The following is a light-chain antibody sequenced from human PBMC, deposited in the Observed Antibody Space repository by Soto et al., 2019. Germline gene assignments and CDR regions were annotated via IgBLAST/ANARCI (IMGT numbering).Light chain of an antibody. J-gene: IGKJ1*01. CDR3: HQYGSSLGT. CDR2: GAS. CDR1: QSVSSNY. Sequence: IVLTQSPGTLSLSPGERGSLSFRASQSVSSNYVAWYQQKPGQAPRLLISGASNRATGTPDRFRGSGSGTDFTLTTTRLEPEHFAVYYCHQYGSSLGTFGQGTKVDVK. V-gene: IGKV3-20*01.